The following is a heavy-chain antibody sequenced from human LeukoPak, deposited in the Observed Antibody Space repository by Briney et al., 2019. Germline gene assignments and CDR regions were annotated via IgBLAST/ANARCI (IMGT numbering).Heavy chain of an antibody. D-gene: IGHD5-18*01. CDR2: ISGSGGST. CDR3: AKDRIQLWFCYFDY. Sequence: GGSLRLSCAASGFTFSSYAMSWVRPAPGKGLEWVSAISGSGGSTYYADSVKGRFTISRDNSKNTLYLQMNSLRAEDTAVYYCAKDRIQLWFCYFDYWGQGTLVTVSS. CDR1: GFTFSSYA. V-gene: IGHV3-23*01. J-gene: IGHJ4*02.